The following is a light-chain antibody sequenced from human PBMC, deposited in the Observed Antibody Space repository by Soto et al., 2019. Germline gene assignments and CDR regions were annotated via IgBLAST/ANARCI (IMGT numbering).Light chain of an antibody. Sequence: EIVLTQSPATLSVSPGERATLSCRASQSVNQKLGWYQQKPGQAPRLLIYVASYRATGIPARFSGSGSGTDFTLTISSLQSEDFAVYYCQQYGSSPPFTFGQGTKVDIK. CDR2: VAS. CDR1: QSVNQK. J-gene: IGKJ1*01. V-gene: IGKV3-15*01. CDR3: QQYGSSPPFT.